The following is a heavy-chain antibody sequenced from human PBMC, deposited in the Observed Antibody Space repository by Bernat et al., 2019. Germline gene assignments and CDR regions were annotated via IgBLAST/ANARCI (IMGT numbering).Heavy chain of an antibody. CDR1: GFTFSSYA. Sequence: EVQLVEFGGGLVQPGGSLRLSCAASGFTFSSYAMNWVRQAPGKGLEWVSAISGSGAATYHADSVKGRFTISRDNSKNTLYLQMNSLRAEDTAVYYCAKDFRGNYVGWFDPWGQGTLVTVSS. CDR2: ISGSGAAT. D-gene: IGHD3-16*01. J-gene: IGHJ5*02. CDR3: AKDFRGNYVGWFDP. V-gene: IGHV3-23*04.